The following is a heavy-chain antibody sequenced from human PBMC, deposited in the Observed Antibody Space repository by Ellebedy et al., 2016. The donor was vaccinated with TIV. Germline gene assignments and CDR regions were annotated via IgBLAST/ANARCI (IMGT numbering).Heavy chain of an antibody. CDR1: GFIFNSYE. D-gene: IGHD4/OR15-4a*01. Sequence: PGGSLRLSCVASGFIFNSYEMNWVRQAPGKGLEWISYISNHGSPIYYADSAKGRFTISRDSAKKSLYLPMKSLRAEDTAVYYCAYGAGTYFGWGQGTLVTVSS. CDR3: AYGAGTYFG. J-gene: IGHJ4*02. V-gene: IGHV3-48*03. CDR2: ISNHGSPI.